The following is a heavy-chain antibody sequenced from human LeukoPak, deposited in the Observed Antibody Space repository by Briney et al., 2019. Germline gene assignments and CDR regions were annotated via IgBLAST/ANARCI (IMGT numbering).Heavy chain of an antibody. J-gene: IGHJ4*02. CDR1: GFTFSSYG. CDR3: AKDHTRGYSYGYPDY. CDR2: IWYDGTNK. D-gene: IGHD5-18*01. Sequence: PGGSLRLSCAASGFTFSSYGMHWVRQAPGRGLEWVAVIWYDGTNKYYADSVKGRFTISINNSKNTLYLQMNSLRAEDTAVYFWAKDHTRGYSYGYPDYWGQGTLVTVSS. V-gene: IGHV3-33*06.